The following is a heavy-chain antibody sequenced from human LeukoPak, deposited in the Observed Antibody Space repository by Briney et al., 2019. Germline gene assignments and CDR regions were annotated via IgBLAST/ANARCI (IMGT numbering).Heavy chain of an antibody. J-gene: IGHJ4*02. CDR2: ISGSGGST. V-gene: IGHV3-23*01. CDR1: GGSISSYY. CDR3: AKGTEGY. Sequence: ETLSLTCTVSGGSISSYYWSWVRQAPGKGLEWVSAISGSGGSTYYADSVKGRFTISRDNSKNTLYLQMNSLRAEDTAVYYCAKGTEGYWGQGTLVTVSS. D-gene: IGHD3-10*01.